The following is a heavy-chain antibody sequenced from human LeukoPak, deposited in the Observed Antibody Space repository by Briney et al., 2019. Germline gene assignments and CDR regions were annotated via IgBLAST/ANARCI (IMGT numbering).Heavy chain of an antibody. V-gene: IGHV3-23*01. D-gene: IGHD5-12*01. Sequence: GGSLRLSCAASGFTFSSYAMSWVRQAPGKGLEWVSAISGSGGSTYYADSVKGRFTISRDNSKNTLYLQMNSLIAEDTAAYDCAKETGGGWLRLYYYYGMDVWGQGTTVTVSS. J-gene: IGHJ6*02. CDR2: ISGSGGST. CDR1: GFTFSSYA. CDR3: AKETGGGWLRLYYYYGMDV.